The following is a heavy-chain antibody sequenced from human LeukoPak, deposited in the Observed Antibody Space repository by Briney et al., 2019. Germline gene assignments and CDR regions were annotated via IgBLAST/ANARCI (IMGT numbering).Heavy chain of an antibody. CDR2: IYTSGST. Sequence: SSQTLSLTCTVSGGSISSGSYYWSWIRQPAGKGLEWIVRIYTSGSTNYNPSLKSRVTISVDTSKNQFSLKLSSVTAADTAVYYCARDRYSYGSYYYYYYMDVWGKGTTVTVSS. V-gene: IGHV4-61*02. J-gene: IGHJ6*03. CDR1: GGSISSGSYY. D-gene: IGHD5-18*01. CDR3: ARDRYSYGSYYYYYYMDV.